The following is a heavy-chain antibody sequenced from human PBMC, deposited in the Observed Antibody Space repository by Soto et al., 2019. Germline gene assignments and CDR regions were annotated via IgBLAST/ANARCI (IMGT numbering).Heavy chain of an antibody. D-gene: IGHD3-10*01. J-gene: IGHJ6*02. CDR1: GYTFTSYY. Sequence: GASVKVSCKASGYTFTSYYMHWVRQAPGQGLEWMGIINPSGGSTSYAQKFQGRVTMTRDTSTSTVYMELSSLRSEDTAVYYCARGSNVLLWFGDHYGMDVWGQGTTVTVSS. CDR3: ARGSNVLLWFGDHYGMDV. V-gene: IGHV1-46*01. CDR2: INPSGGST.